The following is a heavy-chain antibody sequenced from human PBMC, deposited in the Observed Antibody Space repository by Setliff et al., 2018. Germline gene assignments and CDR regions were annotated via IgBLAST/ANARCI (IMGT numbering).Heavy chain of an antibody. D-gene: IGHD1-1*01. CDR1: GGSISSHY. J-gene: IGHJ4*02. CDR2: IYYSGST. Sequence: SETLSLTCTVSGGSISSHYWSWIRQPPGEGLEWIGSIYYSGSTNYNPSLNSRLTISVDTSKNQFSLRLTSVTAADTAIYYCARVRNTQNGFFDYWSQGTLVTVSS. V-gene: IGHV4-59*11. CDR3: ARVRNTQNGFFDY.